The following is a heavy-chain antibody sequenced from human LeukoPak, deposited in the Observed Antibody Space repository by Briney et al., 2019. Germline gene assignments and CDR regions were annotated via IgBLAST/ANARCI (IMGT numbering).Heavy chain of an antibody. Sequence: GGSLRLSCAASGFTFSSYAMSWVRQAPGKGLEWVSAISGSGGSTSYAQKFQGRVTMTRDTSTSTVYMELSSLRSEDTAVYYCARLATDYYFDYWGQGTLVTVSS. J-gene: IGHJ4*02. D-gene: IGHD3-9*01. V-gene: IGHV3-23*01. CDR1: GFTFSSYA. CDR3: ARLATDYYFDY. CDR2: ISGSGGST.